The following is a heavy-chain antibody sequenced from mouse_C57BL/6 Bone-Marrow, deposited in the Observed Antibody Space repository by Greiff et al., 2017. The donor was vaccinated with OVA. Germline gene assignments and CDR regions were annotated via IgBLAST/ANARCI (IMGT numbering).Heavy chain of an antibody. CDR3: ASIYDGSFDY. Sequence: EVQLQQSGPELVKPGASVKMSCKASGYTFTDYNMHWVKQSHGKSLEWIGYLNTKNGGTSYNQKFKGKATLTVKKSSSTAYMELRSLTSEDSAVYYCASIYDGSFDYWGQGTTLTVSS. CDR1: GYTFTDYN. D-gene: IGHD2-3*01. CDR2: LNTKNGGT. J-gene: IGHJ2*01. V-gene: IGHV1-22*01.